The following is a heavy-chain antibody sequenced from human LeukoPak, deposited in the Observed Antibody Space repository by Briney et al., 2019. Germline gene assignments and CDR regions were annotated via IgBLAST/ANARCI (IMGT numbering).Heavy chain of an antibody. V-gene: IGHV3-49*04. CDR1: GFTFGDYA. Sequence: GGSLRLSCTASGFTFGDYAMSWVRQAPGRGREWVGFNRRKAYGGTTEYAASVKDRFTISRDDSKSIAYLQMNSLKTEDTAVYYCTRDLHTWEQLFDYWGQGTLVTVSS. D-gene: IGHD1-26*01. CDR3: TRDLHTWEQLFDY. J-gene: IGHJ4*02. CDR2: NRRKAYGGTT.